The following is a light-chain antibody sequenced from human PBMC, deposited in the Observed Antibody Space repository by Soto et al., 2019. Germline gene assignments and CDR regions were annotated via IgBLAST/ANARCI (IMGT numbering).Light chain of an antibody. V-gene: IGKV1-39*01. Sequence: QITQYPPSLSASVGDRVTITCRASQGISSYLAWYQQKPGKAPKLLIYAASTLQPGVPSRFSGSGSGTDFTLTISSLQPEDFATYYCQQSYSLYTFGQGTRLEIK. CDR3: QQSYSLYT. J-gene: IGKJ5*01. CDR2: AAS. CDR1: QGISSY.